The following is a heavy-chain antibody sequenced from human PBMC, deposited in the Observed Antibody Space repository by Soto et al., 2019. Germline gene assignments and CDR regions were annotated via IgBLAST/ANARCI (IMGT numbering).Heavy chain of an antibody. CDR2: IWYDGSNK. CDR3: ARGGFGELLSDLFDY. D-gene: IGHD3-10*01. J-gene: IGHJ4*02. CDR1: GFTFSSYG. Sequence: QVQLVESGGGVVQPGRSLRLSCAASGFTFSSYGMHWVRQAPGKGLEWVAVIWYDGSNKYYADSVKVRFTIFRDNSMNALYLQMNSLRSEDTAVYYCARGGFGELLSDLFDYWGQGTLVTVSS. V-gene: IGHV3-33*01.